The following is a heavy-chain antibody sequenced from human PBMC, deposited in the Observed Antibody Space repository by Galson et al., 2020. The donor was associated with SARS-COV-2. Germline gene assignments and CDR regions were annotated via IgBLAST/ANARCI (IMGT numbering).Heavy chain of an antibody. J-gene: IGHJ5*02. CDR3: ARARSGWYRGDWFDP. Sequence: ASVKVSCKASGGTFSSYAISWVRQAPVQGLAWMGWISTYDGNTNYAQSVQGRVTLTTDTSTNTAYMELRSLRSDDTAVYYCARARSGWYRGDWFDPWGQGTLVTVSS. V-gene: IGHV1-18*01. D-gene: IGHD6-19*01. CDR1: GGTFSSYA. CDR2: ISTYDGNT.